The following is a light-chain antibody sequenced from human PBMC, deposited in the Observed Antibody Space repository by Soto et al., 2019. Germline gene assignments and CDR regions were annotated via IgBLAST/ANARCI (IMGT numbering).Light chain of an antibody. Sequence: IVMTQSPATLSVSPVESATLSCRASQSVSSYLAWYQQKPGQAPRLLIYDASNRATGIPDRFSGSGSGTDFTLAIRRLEPEDFAVYYCHQFGYSPRTFGQGTKVDIK. V-gene: IGKV3-20*01. CDR2: DAS. CDR3: HQFGYSPRT. CDR1: QSVSSY. J-gene: IGKJ1*01.